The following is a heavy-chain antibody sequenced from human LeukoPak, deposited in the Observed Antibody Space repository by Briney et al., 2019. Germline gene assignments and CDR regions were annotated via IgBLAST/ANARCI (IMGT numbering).Heavy chain of an antibody. J-gene: IGHJ4*02. CDR3: ARGSSPFDY. V-gene: IGHV4-39*07. CDR1: GDSISSNSYY. Sequence: PSETLSLTCTVSGDSISSNSYYWGWIRQPPGKGLEWIGSIYYSGSTYNNPSLKSRVTISLDTSKNQVSLKLSSVTAADTAVYYCARGSSPFDYWGQGTLVTVSS. CDR2: IYYSGST.